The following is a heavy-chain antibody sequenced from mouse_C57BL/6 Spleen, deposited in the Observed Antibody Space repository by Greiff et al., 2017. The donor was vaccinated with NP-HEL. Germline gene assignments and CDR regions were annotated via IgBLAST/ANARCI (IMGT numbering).Heavy chain of an antibody. Sequence: EVQVVESGGGLVQPKGSLKLSCAASGFSFNNYAMNWVRQAPGKGLEWVASIRSKSNNYANNYADSVKDRFTISRDDSESMLYLQMNNLKTEDTAMYSCVKQWLLDFDYWGQGTTLTVSS. V-gene: IGHV10-1*01. CDR3: VKQWLLDFDY. CDR1: GFSFNNYA. CDR2: IRSKSNNYAN. J-gene: IGHJ2*01. D-gene: IGHD2-3*01.